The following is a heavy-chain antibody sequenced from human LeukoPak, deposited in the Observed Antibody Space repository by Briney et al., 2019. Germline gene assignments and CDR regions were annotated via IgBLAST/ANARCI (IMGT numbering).Heavy chain of an antibody. V-gene: IGHV1-69*04. CDR1: GGTFSSYA. CDR2: IIPIFGIA. D-gene: IGHD6-19*01. J-gene: IGHJ4*02. CDR3: AHARSGWHKG. Sequence: ASVKVSCKASGGTFSSYAISWVRQAPGQGLEWMGRIIPIFGIANYAQKFQGRVTITADKSTSTAYMELSSLRSEDTAVYYCAHARSGWHKGWGQGTLVIVSS.